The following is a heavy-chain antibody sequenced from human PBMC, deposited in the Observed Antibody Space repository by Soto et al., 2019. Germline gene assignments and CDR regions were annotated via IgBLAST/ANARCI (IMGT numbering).Heavy chain of an antibody. V-gene: IGHV1-46*03. CDR1: GYTFTSYY. J-gene: IGHJ6*02. CDR2: INPSGGST. CDR3: ARDPLKYCSSTSCARDGTYYYYGMDV. D-gene: IGHD2-2*01. Sequence: ASVKVSCKASGYTFTSYYMHWVRQAPGQGLEWMGIINPSGGSTSYAQKFQGRVTMTRDTSTSTVYMELSSLRSEDTAVYYCARDPLKYCSSTSCARDGTYYYYGMDVWG.